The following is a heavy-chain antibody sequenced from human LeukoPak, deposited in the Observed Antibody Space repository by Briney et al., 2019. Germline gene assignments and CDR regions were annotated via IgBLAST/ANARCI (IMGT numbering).Heavy chain of an antibody. J-gene: IGHJ4*02. Sequence: QSGGSLRLSCAASGFTFSDYYMSWIRQAPGKGLEWVSYISSSSSYTNYADSVKGRFTISRDDAKNSLYLQMNSLRAEDTAVYYCARAGGSYYDILTGYYTPYYFDYWGQGTLVTVSS. CDR3: ARAGGSYYDILTGYYTPYYFDY. V-gene: IGHV3-11*06. CDR1: GFTFSDYY. CDR2: ISSSSSYT. D-gene: IGHD3-9*01.